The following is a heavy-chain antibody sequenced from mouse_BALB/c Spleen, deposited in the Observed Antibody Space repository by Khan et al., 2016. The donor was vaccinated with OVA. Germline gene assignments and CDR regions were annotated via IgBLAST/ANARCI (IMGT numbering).Heavy chain of an antibody. CDR3: TRRSTTEYDDGIDY. CDR2: ISHGGGRT. CDR1: GFTFSSYT. J-gene: IGHJ4*01. V-gene: IGHV5-12-2*01. Sequence: EVELVESGGGLVQPGGSLKLSCTASGFTFSSYTMSWVRQTPEKRLEWVAFISHGGGRTYYPDTVKGRFTSSRDNAKNTLYLQMSSLKSEDTANYYCTRRSTTEYDDGIDYWGQGTSVTVSA. D-gene: IGHD1-1*01.